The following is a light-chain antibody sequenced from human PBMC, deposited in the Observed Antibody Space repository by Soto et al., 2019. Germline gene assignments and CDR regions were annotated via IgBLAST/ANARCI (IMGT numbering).Light chain of an antibody. J-gene: IGKJ3*01. CDR3: QQYNEWPFT. V-gene: IGKV3-15*01. CDR1: QNVNSN. CDR2: GAS. Sequence: EMVMTQSPATLSVSPGERATLSCRASQNVNSNLAWYQQKPGQAPRLLIYGASTRATGIPARFSGSGSGTEFTLTISSLQSEDFAVYYCQQYNEWPFTFGPGP.